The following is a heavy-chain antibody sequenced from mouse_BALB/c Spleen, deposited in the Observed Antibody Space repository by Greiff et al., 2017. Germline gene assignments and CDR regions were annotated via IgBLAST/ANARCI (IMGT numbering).Heavy chain of an antibody. CDR2: IDPANGNT. D-gene: IGHD1-1*01. Sequence: VQLQQSGAELVKPGASVKLSCTASGFNFKDTYMHWVKQRPEQGLEWIGRIDPANGNTKYDPKFQGKATITADTSSNTAYLQLSSLTSEDTAVYYCATTVVARAMDYWGQGTSVTVSS. CDR3: ATTVVARAMDY. V-gene: IGHV14-3*02. J-gene: IGHJ4*01. CDR1: GFNFKDTY.